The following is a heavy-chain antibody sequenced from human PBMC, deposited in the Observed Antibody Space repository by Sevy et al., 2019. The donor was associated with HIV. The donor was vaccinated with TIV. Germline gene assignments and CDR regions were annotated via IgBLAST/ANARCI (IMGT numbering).Heavy chain of an antibody. D-gene: IGHD1-1*01. V-gene: IGHV3-7*01. CDR1: GFTFSDYW. CDR3: AREVGGFNWRPYYFDS. CDR2: IKQDESEK. J-gene: IGHJ4*02. Sequence: GGSLRLSCAASGFTFSDYWMSWVRQSPGKGLEWVATIKQDESEKYYVDSVKGRFAISSENVKNSVSLQMNGLRVEDTALYYCAREVGGFNWRPYYFDSWGQGTLVTVSS.